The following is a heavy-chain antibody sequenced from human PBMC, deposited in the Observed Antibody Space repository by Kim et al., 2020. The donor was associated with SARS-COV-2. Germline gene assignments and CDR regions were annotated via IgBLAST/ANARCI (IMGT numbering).Heavy chain of an antibody. CDR2: SGRA. J-gene: IGHJ4*02. CDR3: ARGLWADY. Sequence: SGRANHNPSLNSRVTISVDKSKNQFSLNLNSVTAADTAVYYCARGLWADYWGQGTLLTVSS. V-gene: IGHV4-4*02. D-gene: IGHD3-16*01.